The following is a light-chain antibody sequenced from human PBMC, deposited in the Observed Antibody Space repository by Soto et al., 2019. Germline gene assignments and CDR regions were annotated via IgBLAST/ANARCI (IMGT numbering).Light chain of an antibody. J-gene: IGKJ4*01. CDR3: QQANSFPLT. V-gene: IGKV3-20*01. CDR2: GAS. CDR1: RNVRSNY. Sequence: SALTQSPGTLSLSPGESATLSCRASRNVRSNYLAWYQQKPGQAPRLLIYGASSRAAGISDRFRGSGSGTNFTLTISNLQPEDFATYFCQQANSFPLTFGGGTRVEI.